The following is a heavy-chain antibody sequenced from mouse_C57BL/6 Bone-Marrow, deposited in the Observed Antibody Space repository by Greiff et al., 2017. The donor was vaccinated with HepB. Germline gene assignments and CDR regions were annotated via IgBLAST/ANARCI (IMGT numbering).Heavy chain of an antibody. CDR2: IRNKANGYTT. CDR1: GFTFTDYY. Sequence: EVHLVESGGGLVQPGGSLSLSCAASGFTFTDYYMSWVRQPPGKALEWLGFIRNKANGYTTEYSASVKGRFTISRDNSQSILYLQMNALRAEDSATYYCARDYYGSSVAWFAYWGQGTLVTVSA. D-gene: IGHD1-1*01. J-gene: IGHJ3*01. V-gene: IGHV7-3*01. CDR3: ARDYYGSSVAWFAY.